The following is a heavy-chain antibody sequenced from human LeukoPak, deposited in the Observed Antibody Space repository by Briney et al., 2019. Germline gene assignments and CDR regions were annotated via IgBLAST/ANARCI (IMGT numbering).Heavy chain of an antibody. D-gene: IGHD2-2*02. CDR1: GFTFSDYS. V-gene: IGHV3-21*04. Sequence: PGGSLRLSCAASGFTFSDYSMNWVRQAPGKGLEWVSSISPSGSYIYYADSVKGRFTISRDNSKNTLYLQMNSLRAEDTAVYYCATCSSTSCYTGNLDYWGQGTLVTVSS. J-gene: IGHJ4*02. CDR2: ISPSGSYI. CDR3: ATCSSTSCYTGNLDY.